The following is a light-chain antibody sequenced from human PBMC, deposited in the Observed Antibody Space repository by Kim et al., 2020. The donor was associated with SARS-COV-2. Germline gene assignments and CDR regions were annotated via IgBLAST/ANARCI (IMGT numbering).Light chain of an antibody. CDR3: LQDYNYPLT. CDR2: TAS. V-gene: IGKV1-5*03. Sequence: ASVGDRVTMTCRASQTINSWLAWYQQKPGKAPKLLIYTASTLQSGVPSRFSGSGSGTDFTLTISSLQPEDFATYYCLQDYNYPLTFGGGTKVDIK. J-gene: IGKJ4*01. CDR1: QTINSW.